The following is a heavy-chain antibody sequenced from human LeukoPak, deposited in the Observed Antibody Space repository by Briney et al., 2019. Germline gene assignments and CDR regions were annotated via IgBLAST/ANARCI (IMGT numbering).Heavy chain of an antibody. CDR1: GGSFTDYY. CDR2: INYSGST. V-gene: IGHV4-34*01. Sequence: PSDTLSLTCAISGGSFTDYYWRWIPHPPGKGLEWIGDINYSGSTNSSPSLKSRVVISLDTSKSQLSLKLSPVTAADTATYFCARAGRGTSSRALDYWGQGTLVTVSS. D-gene: IGHD1-1*01. J-gene: IGHJ4*02. CDR3: ARAGRGTSSRALDY.